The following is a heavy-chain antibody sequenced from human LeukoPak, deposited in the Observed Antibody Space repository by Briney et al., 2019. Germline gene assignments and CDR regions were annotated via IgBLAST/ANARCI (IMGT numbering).Heavy chain of an antibody. CDR3: ATAGGVNPEYDY. Sequence: ASVKVSCKVSGYTLTELSMHWVRQAPGKGLEWMGGFDPEDGETIYAQKFQGRVTMTEDTSTDTAYMELSSLRSEDTAVYYCATAGGVNPEYDYWGQGTPVTVSS. CDR2: FDPEDGET. D-gene: IGHD1-14*01. CDR1: GYTLTELS. J-gene: IGHJ4*02. V-gene: IGHV1-24*01.